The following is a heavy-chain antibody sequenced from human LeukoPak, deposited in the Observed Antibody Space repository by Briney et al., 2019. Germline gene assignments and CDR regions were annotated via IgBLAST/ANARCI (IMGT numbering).Heavy chain of an antibody. D-gene: IGHD3-22*01. Sequence: SETLSLTCTVSGGSISSSSYYWGWIRQPPGKGLEWIGSIYYSGSTYYNPSLKSRVTISVDTSKNQFSLKLSSVTAADTAVYYCARLVWHYDSSGYYTLPSWHYGMDVWGQGTTVTVSS. CDR3: ARLVWHYDSSGYYTLPSWHYGMDV. CDR2: IYYSGST. J-gene: IGHJ6*02. CDR1: GGSISSSSYY. V-gene: IGHV4-39*01.